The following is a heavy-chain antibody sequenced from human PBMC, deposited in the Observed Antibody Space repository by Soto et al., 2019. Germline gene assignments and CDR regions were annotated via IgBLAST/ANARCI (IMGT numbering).Heavy chain of an antibody. J-gene: IGHJ6*02. V-gene: IGHV1-69*13. Sequence: SVKVSCKASGGTFSSYAISWVRQAPGQGLEWMGGIIPIFGTANYAQKFQGRVTITADESTSTAYMELSSLRSEDTAVYYFARAVDIAAAGTGLGRYGMYVLCQRTSVTVSS. D-gene: IGHD6-13*01. CDR1: GGTFSSYA. CDR2: IIPIFGTA. CDR3: ARAVDIAAAGTGLGRYGMYV.